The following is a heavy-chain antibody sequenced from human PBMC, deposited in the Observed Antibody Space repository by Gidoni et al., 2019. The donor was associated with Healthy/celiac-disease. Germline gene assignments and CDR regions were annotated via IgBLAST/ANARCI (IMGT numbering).Heavy chain of an antibody. D-gene: IGHD3-3*01. Sequence: EVQLVESGGGLVKPGGSLRLSCAASGFTFSSYSMTWVRQAPGKGLEWVSSISSSSSYIYYADSVKGRFTISRDNAKNSLYLQMNSLRAEDTAVYYCARDSLPIDYDFWSGYYNYYYYMDVWGKGTTVTVSS. J-gene: IGHJ6*03. CDR1: GFTFSSYS. CDR3: ARDSLPIDYDFWSGYYNYYYYMDV. CDR2: ISSSSSYI. V-gene: IGHV3-21*01.